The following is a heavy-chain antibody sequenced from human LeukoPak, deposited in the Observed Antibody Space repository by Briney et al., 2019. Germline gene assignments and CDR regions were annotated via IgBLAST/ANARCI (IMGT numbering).Heavy chain of an antibody. V-gene: IGHV4-61*02. J-gene: IGHJ5*01. CDR3: AREGDYYRPESYRWFDS. CDR1: GGSMSSSSYY. Sequence: SETLSLTCTVSGGSMSSSSYYWTWIRQPAGKGLEWIGRIYTSGRTNYNPSLKSRVTISVDTSNNQFSLRLSSVTAADTAVYYGAREGDYYRPESYRWFDSWGQGILVTVSS. CDR2: IYTSGRT. D-gene: IGHD3-10*01.